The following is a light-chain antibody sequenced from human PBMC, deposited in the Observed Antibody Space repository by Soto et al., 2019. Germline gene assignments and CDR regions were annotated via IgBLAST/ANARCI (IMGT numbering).Light chain of an antibody. CDR3: QQRGKWPST. CDR1: QSVDRY. J-gene: IGKJ2*02. V-gene: IGKV3-11*01. Sequence: EVLFTQSPDTLSLSPGETATLSCRASQSVDRYVAWYQQTVGQAPRLLIYDAYSRDTGVGARFTGRGSATDFSLPLTRLETEDFSVYSCQQRGKWPSTFGPGTKVDIK. CDR2: DAY.